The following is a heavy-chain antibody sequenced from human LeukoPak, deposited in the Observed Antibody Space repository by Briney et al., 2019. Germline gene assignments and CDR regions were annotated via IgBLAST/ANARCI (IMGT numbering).Heavy chain of an antibody. CDR3: ARGPKGGSSPPEYFQH. V-gene: IGHV1-8*01. CDR1: GYTFTSYD. Sequence: ASVKVSCKASGYTFTSYDINWVRQATGQGLEWMGWMNPNSGNTGYAQKFQGRVTRTRNTSISTAYMELSSLRSEDTAVYYCARGPKGGSSPPEYFQHWGQGTLVTVSS. D-gene: IGHD2-15*01. CDR2: MNPNSGNT. J-gene: IGHJ1*01.